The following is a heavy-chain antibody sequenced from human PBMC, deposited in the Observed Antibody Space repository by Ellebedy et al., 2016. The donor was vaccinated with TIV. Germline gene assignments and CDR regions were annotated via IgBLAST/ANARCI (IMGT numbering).Heavy chain of an antibody. Sequence: GGSLRLXXAASGFTFSTYAMSWVRQAPGKGLEWVSSISSNEANTYYPDSVKGRFTISRYNSKNTLYLQMNSLRADDTAVYYCAKYRSGWYEDYWGQGTLVTVSS. V-gene: IGHV3-23*01. CDR1: GFTFSTYA. CDR3: AKYRSGWYEDY. D-gene: IGHD6-19*01. CDR2: ISSNEANT. J-gene: IGHJ4*02.